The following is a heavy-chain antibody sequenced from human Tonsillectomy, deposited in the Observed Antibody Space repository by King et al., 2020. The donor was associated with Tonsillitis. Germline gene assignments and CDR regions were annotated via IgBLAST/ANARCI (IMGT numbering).Heavy chain of an antibody. D-gene: IGHD3-22*01. CDR3: ARLKRGDYDSSGYHDAFDI. CDR1: GYSFTSYW. CDR2: IYPVDSDT. Sequence: VQLVESGAEVKKPGESLKISCKGSGYSFTSYWIGWVRQMPGKGLEGMGIIYPVDSDTRYSPSFQGQVTISAHKSISTAYLQWSSLKASDTAMYYCARLKRGDYDSSGYHDAFDIWGQGTMVTVSS. V-gene: IGHV5-51*01. J-gene: IGHJ3*02.